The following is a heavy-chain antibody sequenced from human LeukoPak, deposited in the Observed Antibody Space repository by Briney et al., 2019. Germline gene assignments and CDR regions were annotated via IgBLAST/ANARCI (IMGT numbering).Heavy chain of an antibody. D-gene: IGHD2-21*02. Sequence: PGGSLRLSCAASGFTFSSYTMNWVRQAPGKGLEYVSSISSSSSHIYYADSVKGRFTISRGNTKSSLYLQMNNLRAEDMAVYYCARGYCGGDCYGDWGQGTLVTVSS. CDR2: ISSSSSHI. J-gene: IGHJ1*01. V-gene: IGHV3-21*01. CDR3: ARGYCGGDCYGD. CDR1: GFTFSSYT.